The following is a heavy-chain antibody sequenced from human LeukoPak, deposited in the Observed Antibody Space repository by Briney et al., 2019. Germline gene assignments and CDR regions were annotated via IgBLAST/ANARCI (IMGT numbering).Heavy chain of an antibody. D-gene: IGHD3-16*01. CDR3: ARHYGR. CDR1: GGSFSGYY. Sequence: SETLSLTCAVYGGSFSGYYWRWLRQPPGKGLEWLGEINHSGSTYYHPSLKSPVTISVDKSKSQFSLELNSVAAADTAVYYGARHYGRWGQGTPVTVAS. V-gene: IGHV4-34*01. CDR2: INHSGST. J-gene: IGHJ4*02.